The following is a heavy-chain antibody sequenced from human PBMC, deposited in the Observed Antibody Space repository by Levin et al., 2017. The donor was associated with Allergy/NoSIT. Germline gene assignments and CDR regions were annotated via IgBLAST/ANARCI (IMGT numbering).Heavy chain of an antibody. V-gene: IGHV5-51*01. CDR1: GYSFTSYW. CDR2: IYPGDSDT. J-gene: IGHJ4*02. D-gene: IGHD6-13*01. CDR3: ARFESGLGYSSSWYVYY. Sequence: GESLKISCKGSGYSFTSYWIGWVRQMPGKGLEWMGIIYPGDSDTRYSPSFQGQVTISADKSISTAYLQWSSLKASDTAMYYCARFESGLGYSSSWYVYYWGQGTLVTVSS.